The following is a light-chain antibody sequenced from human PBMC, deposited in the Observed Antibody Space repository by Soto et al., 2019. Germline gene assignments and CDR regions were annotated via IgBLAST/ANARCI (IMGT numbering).Light chain of an antibody. J-gene: IGLJ2*01. Sequence: QSALTQPASVSGSPGQSITISCTGTSSDVGGYNYVSWYQQHPGKAPKLMIYDVSNRPSGVSNRFSGSKSGNTASLTISGLQAEDEADYYCSSYTFSTTLVVFGGGTKLTVL. V-gene: IGLV2-14*01. CDR3: SSYTFSTTLVV. CDR2: DVS. CDR1: SSDVGGYNY.